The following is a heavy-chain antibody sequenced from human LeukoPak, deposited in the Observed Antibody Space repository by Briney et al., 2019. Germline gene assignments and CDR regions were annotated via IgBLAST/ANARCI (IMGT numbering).Heavy chain of an antibody. D-gene: IGHD3-22*01. CDR2: ISRSGDTI. Sequence: GGSLRLSCAASGFTFSYHSMNWVSQAPGKGLEWISYISRSGDTIYYADSVKGRFTISRDNADSSLYLQMNSLRDEDTAVYYCARLLKYYYDSSGSGEDWYFNLWGRGTLVTVSS. CDR1: GFTFSYHS. J-gene: IGHJ2*01. V-gene: IGHV3-48*02. CDR3: ARLLKYYYDSSGSGEDWYFNL.